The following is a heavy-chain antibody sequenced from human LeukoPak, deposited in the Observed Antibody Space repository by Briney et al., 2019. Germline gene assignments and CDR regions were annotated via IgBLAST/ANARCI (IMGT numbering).Heavy chain of an antibody. CDR1: GGSFSGYY. Sequence: SETLSLTCAVYGGSFSGYYWSRIRQPPGKGLEWIGEINHSGSTNYNPSLKSRVTISVDTSKNQFSLKLSSVTAADTAVYYCARGSRVLRYFDWLSSGAFDIWGQGTMVTVSS. CDR2: INHSGST. J-gene: IGHJ3*02. V-gene: IGHV4-34*01. D-gene: IGHD3-9*01. CDR3: ARGSRVLRYFDWLSSGAFDI.